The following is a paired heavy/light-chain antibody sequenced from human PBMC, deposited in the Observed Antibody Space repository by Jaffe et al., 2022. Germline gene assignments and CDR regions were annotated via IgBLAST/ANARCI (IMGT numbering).Heavy chain of an antibody. Sequence: EVQLLESGGGLVQPGGSLRLSCAASGFTFSSYAMSWVRQAPGKGLEWVSAISGSGGSTYYADSVKGRFTISRDNSKNTLYLQMNSLRAEDTAVYYCATTTGYSSGWYWDYYYYMDVWGKGTTVTVSS. CDR2: ISGSGGST. V-gene: IGHV3-23*01. J-gene: IGHJ6*03. CDR3: ATTTGYSSGWYWDYYYYMDV. CDR1: GFTFSSYA. D-gene: IGHD6-19*01.
Light chain of an antibody. V-gene: IGLV2-23*03. Sequence: QSALTQPASVSGSPGQSITISCTGTSSDVGSYNLVSWYQQHPGKAPKLMIYEGSKRPSGVSNRFSGSKSGNTASLTISGLQAEDEADYYCCSYAGSSTFGGVFGGGTKLTVL. CDR2: EGS. J-gene: IGLJ2*01. CDR1: SSDVGSYNL. CDR3: CSYAGSSTFGGV.